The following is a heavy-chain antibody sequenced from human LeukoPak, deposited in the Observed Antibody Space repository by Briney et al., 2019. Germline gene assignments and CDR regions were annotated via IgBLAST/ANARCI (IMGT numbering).Heavy chain of an antibody. Sequence: PGGSLRLSCAASGFTFSSYAMSWVRQAPGKGLEWVSAISGSGGSTYYADSVKGRFTISRDNSKNTLYLQMNSLRAEDTAVYYCAARKVLLWFGELYGALGYWGQGTLVTVSS. CDR1: GFTFSSYA. D-gene: IGHD3-10*01. J-gene: IGHJ4*02. CDR3: AARKVLLWFGELYGALGY. V-gene: IGHV3-23*01. CDR2: ISGSGGST.